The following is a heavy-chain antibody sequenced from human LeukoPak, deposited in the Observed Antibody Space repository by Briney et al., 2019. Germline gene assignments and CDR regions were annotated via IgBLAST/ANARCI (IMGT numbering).Heavy chain of an antibody. Sequence: ASVQVSCKASGYTFTSYYMHWVRQAPGQGLEWMGIINPSGGSTSYAQKFQGRVTMTRDTSTSTVYIELSSLRYEDTAVYYCARSSGSYGYWGQGTLVTVSS. V-gene: IGHV1-46*01. CDR3: ARSSGSYGY. D-gene: IGHD1-26*01. J-gene: IGHJ4*02. CDR2: INPSGGST. CDR1: GYTFTSYY.